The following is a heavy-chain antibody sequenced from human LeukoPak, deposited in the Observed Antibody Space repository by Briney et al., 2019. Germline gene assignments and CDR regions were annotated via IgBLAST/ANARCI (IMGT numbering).Heavy chain of an antibody. CDR2: ISGSGVGT. D-gene: IGHD2-15*01. J-gene: IGHJ4*02. V-gene: IGHV3-23*01. CDR3: AKDQSPHCSGDRCYAVDC. Sequence: GGSLRLSCAASGFTFANYAMSWVRQAPGEGLEWVSAISGSGVGTYYADSVKGRFTISRDNSKNTLYLQMNSLRGEDTAIYFCAKDQSPHCSGDRCYAVDCWGQGTLVIVSS. CDR1: GFTFANYA.